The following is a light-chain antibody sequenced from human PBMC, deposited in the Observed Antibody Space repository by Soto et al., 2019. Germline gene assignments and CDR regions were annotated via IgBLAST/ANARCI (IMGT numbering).Light chain of an antibody. Sequence: IQLTQSPSSLSASVGDRVTITCRASQGISSYLAWYQQKPGKAPNLLIYAASTLQSGVPSRFSGSGSGTDFTLTVSSLQPEDFATYYCQQLNSYPPAFCPGTKVDSK. J-gene: IGKJ3*01. CDR2: AAS. V-gene: IGKV1-9*01. CDR3: QQLNSYPPA. CDR1: QGISSY.